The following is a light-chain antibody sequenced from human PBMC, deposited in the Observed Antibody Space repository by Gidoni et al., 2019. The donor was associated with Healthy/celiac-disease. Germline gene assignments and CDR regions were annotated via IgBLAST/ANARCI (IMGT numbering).Light chain of an antibody. Sequence: DIQMTQSPSSRSASVGDRVTITCRASQSISSYLNWYQQKPGNAPKLLIYAASSLQSGVPARFSGSGSGTDFTLTISSLQPEDFATYYCQQSYSTLFTFGPGTKVDIK. V-gene: IGKV1-39*01. CDR2: AAS. J-gene: IGKJ3*01. CDR3: QQSYSTLFT. CDR1: QSISSY.